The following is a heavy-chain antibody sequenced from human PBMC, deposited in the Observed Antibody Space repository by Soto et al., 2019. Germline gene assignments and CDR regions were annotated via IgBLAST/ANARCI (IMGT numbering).Heavy chain of an antibody. CDR3: ARSDCSGGSCYSYYFDY. CDR2: ISAYNGNT. D-gene: IGHD2-15*01. J-gene: IGHJ4*02. Sequence: LEWMGWISAYNGNTNYAQKLQGRVXMTTDTSTSTAXXEXRXLXSDXTAVYYCARSDCSGGSCYSYYFDYWGQGTLVTVSS. V-gene: IGHV1-18*01.